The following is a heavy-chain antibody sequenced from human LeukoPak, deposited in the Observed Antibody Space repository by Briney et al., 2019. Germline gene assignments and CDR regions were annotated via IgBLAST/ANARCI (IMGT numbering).Heavy chain of an antibody. CDR3: ARVVGDYGDYEHVFAFDI. V-gene: IGHV3-11*01. Sequence: PGGSLRLSCAASGFTFSDYYMSWIRQAPGKGLEWVSYISSSGSTIYCADSVKGRFTISRDNAKNSLYLQMNSLRAEDTAVYYCARVVGDYGDYEHVFAFDIWGQGTMVTVSS. D-gene: IGHD4-17*01. CDR2: ISSSGSTI. J-gene: IGHJ3*02. CDR1: GFTFSDYY.